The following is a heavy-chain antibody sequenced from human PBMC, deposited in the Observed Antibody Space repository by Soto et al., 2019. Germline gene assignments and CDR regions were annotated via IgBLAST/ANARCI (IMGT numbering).Heavy chain of an antibody. CDR3: EKGGYNYGFLFDC. CDR1: GFTFSTYA. CDR2: IDNSGGIT. V-gene: IGHV3-23*05. Sequence: EVQLLESGGGLVQPGGSLRLSCAASGFTFSTYAMSWVRQAPGKGLEWVSTIDNSGGITYYADSVKGRFTISRDNSKNTLYLQMNSLRAEDTAVYYCEKGGYNYGFLFDCWGQGTLVTVSS. D-gene: IGHD5-18*01. J-gene: IGHJ4*02.